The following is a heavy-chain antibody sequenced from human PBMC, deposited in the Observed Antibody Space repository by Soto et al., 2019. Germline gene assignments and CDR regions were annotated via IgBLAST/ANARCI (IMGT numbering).Heavy chain of an antibody. CDR3: ARVSQAVVVIAIPDYYYYMDV. CDR2: ISSSSSYI. D-gene: IGHD2-21*01. Sequence: GGSLRLSCAASGFTFSSYSMNWVRQAPGKGLEWVSSISSSSSYIYYADSVKGRFTISRDNAKNSLYLQMNSLRAEDTAVYYCARVSQAVVVIAIPDYYYYMDVWGKGTTVTVSS. V-gene: IGHV3-21*01. J-gene: IGHJ6*03. CDR1: GFTFSSYS.